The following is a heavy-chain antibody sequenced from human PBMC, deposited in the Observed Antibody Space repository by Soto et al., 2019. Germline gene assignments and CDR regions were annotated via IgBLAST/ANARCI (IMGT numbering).Heavy chain of an antibody. J-gene: IGHJ6*02. CDR1: GFTFSSYV. CDR2: ISGSGGST. CDR3: AQGPRAPRPHDYGMDV. V-gene: IGHV3-23*01. Sequence: EVQLLESGGGLVQPGGSLRLSCAASGFTFSSYVMNWVRQPPGKGLEWVSGISGSGGSTYYADSVKGRFTISRDNYKNTLHLQMNSLRAEDTAVDYCAQGPRAPRPHDYGMDVWGQGTTVTVSS.